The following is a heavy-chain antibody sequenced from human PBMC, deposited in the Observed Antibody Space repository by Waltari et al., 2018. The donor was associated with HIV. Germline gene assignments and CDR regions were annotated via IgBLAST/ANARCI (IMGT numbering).Heavy chain of an antibody. Sequence: EVQVVESGGGLIQPGGSLRLSCAVSGFTVNRKYMSWVRQAPGKGLEWVSVIMSGSNKYCADSVKGRFIISTDSSKNTLYLQMNSLRVEDTAVYYCVRGGGDPAVRRTAGYQYYGMDVWGQGTTVTVSS. V-gene: IGHV3-53*01. CDR1: GFTVNRKY. D-gene: IGHD3-10*01. J-gene: IGHJ6*02. CDR3: VRGGGDPAVRRTAGYQYYGMDV. CDR2: IMSGSNK.